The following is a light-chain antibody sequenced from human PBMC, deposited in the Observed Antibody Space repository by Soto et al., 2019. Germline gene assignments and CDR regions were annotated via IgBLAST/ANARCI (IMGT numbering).Light chain of an antibody. J-gene: IGLJ1*01. CDR1: SSDVGGHNY. CDR2: EVT. CDR3: SSYSSSGTHFV. Sequence: QSVLTQPASVSGSPGQSSTVSCTGTSSDVGGHNYVSWFQQHPGQAPKLLIYEVTTRPSGVSTRFSGSKSGNTASLTISGLQAEDEADYLCSSYSSSGTHFVFGTGTKVTGL. V-gene: IGLV2-14*01.